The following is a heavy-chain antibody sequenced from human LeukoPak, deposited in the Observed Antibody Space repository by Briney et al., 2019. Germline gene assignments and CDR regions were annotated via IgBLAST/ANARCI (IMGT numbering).Heavy chain of an antibody. D-gene: IGHD2-15*01. V-gene: IGHV3-30*02. CDR2: IQFDGSEE. Sequence: GGSLRLSCAASGFTFSTYGMHWVHQAPGKALEWVAFIQFDGSEEFYADSVKGRFPISRDNSKNTLYLQMNSLRAEDTSVYYCAEDQKLQPFHYWGQGTLVTVSS. CDR3: AEDQKLQPFHY. J-gene: IGHJ4*02. CDR1: GFTFSTYG.